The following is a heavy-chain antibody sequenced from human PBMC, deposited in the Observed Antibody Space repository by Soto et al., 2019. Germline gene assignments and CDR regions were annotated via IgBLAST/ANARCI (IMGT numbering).Heavy chain of an antibody. J-gene: IGHJ3*02. Sequence: PGGSLRLSCAASGFTFSSYARSWVRQAPGKGLEWVSAISGSGGSTYYADSVKGRFTISRDNSKNTLYLQMNSLRAEDTAVYYCAKALLWFGELSPDAFDIWGQGTMVTVSS. D-gene: IGHD3-10*01. CDR1: GFTFSSYA. V-gene: IGHV3-23*01. CDR3: AKALLWFGELSPDAFDI. CDR2: ISGSGGST.